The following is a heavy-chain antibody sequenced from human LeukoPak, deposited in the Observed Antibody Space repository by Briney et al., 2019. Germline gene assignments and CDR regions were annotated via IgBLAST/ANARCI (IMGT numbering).Heavy chain of an antibody. CDR2: IYYSGST. CDR1: GGSISSYY. V-gene: IGHV4-59*05. CDR3: ASRGDIVVVPAATPYFDY. Sequence: SETLSLTCTVSGGSISSYYWSWIRQPPGKGLEWIGSIYYSGSTYYNPSLKSRVTISVDTSKNQFSLKLSSVTAADTAVYYCASRGDIVVVPAATPYFDYWGQGTLVTVSS. J-gene: IGHJ4*02. D-gene: IGHD2-2*02.